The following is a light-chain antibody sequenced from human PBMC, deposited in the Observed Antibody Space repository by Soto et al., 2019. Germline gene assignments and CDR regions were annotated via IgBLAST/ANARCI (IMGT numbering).Light chain of an antibody. CDR3: QQYNYWPPYT. CDR2: GGS. CDR1: QNLGSS. J-gene: IGKJ2*01. V-gene: IGKV3-15*01. Sequence: EVVMTQSPATLSASPGERVTLSCRASQNLGSSLAWYQQRPGQAPRLLLYGGSPRATGTPARFSGSGSGTEFTVTISSLQSEDFAVYYCQQYNYWPPYTFGQGTNLEFK.